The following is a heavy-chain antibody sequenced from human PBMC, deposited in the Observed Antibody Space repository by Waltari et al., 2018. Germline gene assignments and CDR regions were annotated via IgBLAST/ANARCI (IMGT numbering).Heavy chain of an antibody. CDR2: ISSSSSYI. Sequence: EVQLVESGGGLVKPGGSLRLSCAASGFTFSSYSLNWFRQAPGTGLAWVSCISSSSSYIYYADSVKGRFTISRDNAKNSLYLQMNSLRAEDTAVYYCARRLDYYDSSGYYSIDYYYMDVWGKGTTVTVSS. V-gene: IGHV3-21*01. D-gene: IGHD3-22*01. CDR1: GFTFSSYS. CDR3: ARRLDYYDSSGYYSIDYYYMDV. J-gene: IGHJ6*03.